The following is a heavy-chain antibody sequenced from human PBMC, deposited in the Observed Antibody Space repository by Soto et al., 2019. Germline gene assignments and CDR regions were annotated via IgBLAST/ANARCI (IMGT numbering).Heavy chain of an antibody. CDR1: GDSISNSNYY. Sequence: QLQLQESGPGLVKPSETLSLTCTISGDSISNSNYYWVWIRQPPGKGLAWIGRIYYSGSTYYNPSLKSRVTITVDTSRNQFSLKLRSVTDGDTAVYHCARTGYGSGRTWFDPWGQGTLVTVSS. V-gene: IGHV4-39*01. CDR2: IYYSGST. CDR3: ARTGYGSGRTWFDP. D-gene: IGHD3-10*01. J-gene: IGHJ5*02.